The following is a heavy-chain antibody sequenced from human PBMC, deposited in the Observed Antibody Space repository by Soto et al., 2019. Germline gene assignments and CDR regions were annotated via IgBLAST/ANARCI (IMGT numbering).Heavy chain of an antibody. V-gene: IGHV1-18*01. CDR1: GYTLTGYG. D-gene: IGHD2-2*01. CDR2: ISAYNGNT. J-gene: IGHJ6*03. CDR3: ARTHAPMDYYYYYMDV. Sequence: ASVKVSCKASGYTLTGYGISWVRQAPGQGLEWMGWISAYNGNTNYAQKLQGRVTMTTDTSTSTAYMELRSLRSDDTAVYYCARTHAPMDYYYYYMDVWGKGTTVTVSS.